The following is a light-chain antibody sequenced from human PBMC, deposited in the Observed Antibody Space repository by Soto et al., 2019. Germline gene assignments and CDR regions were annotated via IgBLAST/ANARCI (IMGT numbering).Light chain of an antibody. CDR1: QSFSSN. Sequence: VWLSPVTLSLSQGERATLSCRASQSFSSNLAWYQQKPGQAPRLLIYGASTRATGIPARFSGSGSGTEFTLTISSLQSEDFAVYSSQHYNIWPRTFAQGTKVDNK. V-gene: IGKV3-15*01. CDR2: GAS. CDR3: QHYNIWPRT. J-gene: IGKJ1*01.